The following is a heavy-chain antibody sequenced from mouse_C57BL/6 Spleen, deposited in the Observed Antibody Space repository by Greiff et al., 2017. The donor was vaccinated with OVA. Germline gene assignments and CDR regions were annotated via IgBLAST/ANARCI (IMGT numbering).Heavy chain of an antibody. CDR3: ARGMGDYGFAY. J-gene: IGHJ3*01. CDR2: IYPGDGDT. CDR1: GYAFSSSW. D-gene: IGHD2-4*01. Sequence: QVQLQQSGPELVKPGASVKISCKASGYAFSSSWMNWVKQRPGKGLEWIGRIYPGDGDTNYNGKFKGKATLTADKSSSTAYMQLSSLTSEDSAVYFCARGMGDYGFAYWGQGTLVTVSA. V-gene: IGHV1-82*01.